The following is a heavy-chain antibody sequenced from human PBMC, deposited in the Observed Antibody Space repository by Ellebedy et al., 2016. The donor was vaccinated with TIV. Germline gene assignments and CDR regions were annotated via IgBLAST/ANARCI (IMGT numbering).Heavy chain of an antibody. Sequence: ASVKVSCXASGYTFTGYYMHWVRQAPGQGLEWMGWINPNSGGTNYAQKFQGWVTMTRDTSISTACMELSRLRSDDTAVYYCARTRELLRNVDAFDIWGQGTMVTVSS. D-gene: IGHD1-26*01. CDR2: INPNSGGT. J-gene: IGHJ3*02. CDR1: GYTFTGYY. CDR3: ARTRELLRNVDAFDI. V-gene: IGHV1-2*04.